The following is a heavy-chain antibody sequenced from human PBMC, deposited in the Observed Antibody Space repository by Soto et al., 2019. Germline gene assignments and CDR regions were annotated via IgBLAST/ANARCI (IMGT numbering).Heavy chain of an antibody. J-gene: IGHJ2*01. CDR2: ISAYNGNT. Sequence: QVELVQSGAEVKKPGASVKVSCKASGYTFVSYGFTWVRQAPGQGLEWMGWISAYNGNTNYAQKLQGRVTLTTDASTHTAYMELRNLRSDDKAIYFCARDQRVSLTSIRAFDLLGRGTLVTVSS. CDR3: ARDQRVSLTSIRAFDL. V-gene: IGHV1-18*01. CDR1: GYTFVSYG. D-gene: IGHD2-21*02.